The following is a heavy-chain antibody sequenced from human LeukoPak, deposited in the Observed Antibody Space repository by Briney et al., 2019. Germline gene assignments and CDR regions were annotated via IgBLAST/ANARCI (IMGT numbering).Heavy chain of an antibody. V-gene: IGHV3-66*01. Sequence: GGSLRLSCAASGFTVSSNYMSWVRQAPGKGLEWVSVIYSGGSTYYADSVKGRFTISRDNSKNTLYLQMNSLRAEDTAVCYCARAFTYYYDSSGYLPGDYWGQGTLVTVSS. J-gene: IGHJ4*02. CDR2: IYSGGST. D-gene: IGHD3-22*01. CDR1: GFTVSSNY. CDR3: ARAFTYYYDSSGYLPGDY.